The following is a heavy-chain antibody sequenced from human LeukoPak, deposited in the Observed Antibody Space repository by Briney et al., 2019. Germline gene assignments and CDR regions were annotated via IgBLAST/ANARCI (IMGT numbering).Heavy chain of an antibody. V-gene: IGHV1-8*01. Sequence: ASVKVSCKASGYTFTSYDINWVRQATGQGLEWMGWMNPNSGNTGYAQKFQGRVTMTRNTSISTAYMELSSLRSEDTAVYYCGRGRSYDFWSGYSYWGQRTLVTVSS. D-gene: IGHD3-3*01. J-gene: IGHJ4*02. CDR2: MNPNSGNT. CDR1: GYTFTSYD. CDR3: GRGRSYDFWSGYSY.